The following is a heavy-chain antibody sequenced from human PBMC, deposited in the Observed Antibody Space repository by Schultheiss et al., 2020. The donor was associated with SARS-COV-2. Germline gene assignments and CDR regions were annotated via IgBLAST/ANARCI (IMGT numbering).Heavy chain of an antibody. V-gene: IGHV4-4*07. D-gene: IGHD3-22*01. CDR1: GGSISSYY. CDR2: IYTSGST. CDR3: ARSLPYYYDSSGSFDI. J-gene: IGHJ3*02. Sequence: SETLSLTCTVSGGSISSYYWSWIRQPAGKGLEWIGRIYTSGSTNYNPSLKSRVTISVDTSKNQFSLKLSSVTAADTAVYYCARSLPYYYDSSGSFDIWGQGTMVTVSS.